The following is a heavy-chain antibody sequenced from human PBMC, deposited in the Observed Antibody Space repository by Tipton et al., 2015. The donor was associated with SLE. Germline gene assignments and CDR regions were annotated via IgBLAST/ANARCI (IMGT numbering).Heavy chain of an antibody. Sequence: SLRLSCAASGFTFSYSSLNWVRQAPGKGLEWVSSISSSSDYIYYTDSVKGRFTISRDNAKNTLYLQMNSLRAEDTAAYYCARGESSGYYVDYWGHGTLVTVSS. CDR3: ARGESSGYYVDY. CDR1: GFTFSYSS. V-gene: IGHV3-21*01. D-gene: IGHD3-22*01. CDR2: ISSSSDYI. J-gene: IGHJ4*01.